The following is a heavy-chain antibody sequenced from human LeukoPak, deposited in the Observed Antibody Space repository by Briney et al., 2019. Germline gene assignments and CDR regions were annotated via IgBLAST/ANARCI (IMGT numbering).Heavy chain of an antibody. D-gene: IGHD2-15*01. CDR2: IFYTGSA. V-gene: IGHV4-39*01. J-gene: IGHJ4*02. Sequence: PSETLSLTCSVSGGDITGSSYYWGWIRRPPGRGLEWIGSIFYTGSANYNPSLKSRVTISVDTSRNQFSLNLRSVTAADTAVYYCARHQDVVVRAGTINYFDYWGQGTLVTVSS. CDR1: GGDITGSSYY. CDR3: ARHQDVVVRAGTINYFDY.